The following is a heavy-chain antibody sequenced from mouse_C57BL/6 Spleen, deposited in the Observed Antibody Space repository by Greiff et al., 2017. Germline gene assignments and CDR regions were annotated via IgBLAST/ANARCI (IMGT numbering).Heavy chain of an antibody. Sequence: EVTLMESGGGLVQPGGSLKLSCAASGIDFSRYWMSWVRRAPGKGLEWIGEINPDSSTINYAPSLKDQFIISRDNAKNTLYLQMSKVRSEDTALYYCASGDYFGSSWYFDVWGTGTTVTVSS. J-gene: IGHJ1*03. CDR2: INPDSSTI. V-gene: IGHV4-1*01. D-gene: IGHD1-1*01. CDR1: GIDFSRYW. CDR3: ASGDYFGSSWYFDV.